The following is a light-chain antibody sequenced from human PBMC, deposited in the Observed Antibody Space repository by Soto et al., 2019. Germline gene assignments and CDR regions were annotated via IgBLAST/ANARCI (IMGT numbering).Light chain of an antibody. J-gene: IGKJ2*01. V-gene: IGKV3-20*01. CDR2: GAS. CDR3: QQYDISPYT. Sequence: EIVLTQSPGTLSLSPGERATLSCRASQSVSSSYLAWYQQKPGQAPRLLIYGASSRATGIPDRFSGSASGTDFNLTISRLEPEDFAVYYCQQYDISPYTFGQGTKLEIK. CDR1: QSVSSSY.